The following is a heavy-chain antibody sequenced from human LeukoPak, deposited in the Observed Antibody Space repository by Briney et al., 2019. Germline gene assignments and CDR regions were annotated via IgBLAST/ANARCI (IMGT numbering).Heavy chain of an antibody. V-gene: IGHV4-59*01. J-gene: IGHJ5*02. Sequence: PSETLSLTCSVSGGSISSYFWSWIRQPPGKGLEWIGYIYDSGSPNYNPSLKSRVTISVDTSKNQFSLKLNSVTAADTAMYYCARLTGYSSESWFDPWGQGTLVTVSS. CDR2: IYDSGSP. CDR1: GGSISSYF. CDR3: ARLTGYSSESWFDP. D-gene: IGHD3-9*01.